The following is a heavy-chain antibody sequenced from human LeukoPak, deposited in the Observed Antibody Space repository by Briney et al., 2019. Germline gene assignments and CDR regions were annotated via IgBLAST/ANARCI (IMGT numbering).Heavy chain of an antibody. CDR3: ARSSTGYYFDY. CDR1: GFTFSNYW. Sequence: GGSLRLSWAASGFTFSNYWMTWVRQAPGKGLEWVANIKQEGSEKYHVDSVKGRFTISRDNAKNSLYLQMNSLRVDDTATYYCARSSTGYYFDYWGQGTLVTVSS. V-gene: IGHV3-7*01. J-gene: IGHJ4*02. D-gene: IGHD3-9*01. CDR2: IKQEGSEK.